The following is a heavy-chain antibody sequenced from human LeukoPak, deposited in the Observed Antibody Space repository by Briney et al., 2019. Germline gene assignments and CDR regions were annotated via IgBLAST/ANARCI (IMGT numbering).Heavy chain of an antibody. CDR2: IRYDGNNK. V-gene: IGHV3-30*02. Sequence: GGSLRLSCAASGFPFSDYVMHWVRQAPGKGLEWVSVIRYDGNNKYYADSVKGRFTISRDNSKNTLYLQMISLESEDTAVYYCAKDRWGAVASFDYWGQGTLVTVSS. J-gene: IGHJ4*02. CDR1: GFPFSDYV. CDR3: AKDRWGAVASFDY. D-gene: IGHD6-19*01.